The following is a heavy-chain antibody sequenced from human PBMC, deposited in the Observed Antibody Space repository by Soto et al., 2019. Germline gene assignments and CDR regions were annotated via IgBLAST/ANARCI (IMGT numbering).Heavy chain of an antibody. CDR1: GGSISGYY. J-gene: IGHJ3*02. Sequence: QVQLQESGPGLVKPSETLSLTCTVSGGSISGYYWSWIRQPAGKGLEWIGRIYSSGSTNYNPSLKSRVTMSVDTSKNQFSLKLTSVTAADTAVHYCARAGYSNYLGAFDIWGQGTMVTVSS. CDR2: IYSSGST. CDR3: ARAGYSNYLGAFDI. V-gene: IGHV4-4*07. D-gene: IGHD4-4*01.